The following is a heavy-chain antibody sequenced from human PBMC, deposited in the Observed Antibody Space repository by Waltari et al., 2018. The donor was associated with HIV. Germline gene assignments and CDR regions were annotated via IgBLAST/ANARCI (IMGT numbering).Heavy chain of an antibody. D-gene: IGHD3-22*01. CDR2: ISDGGSNI. V-gene: IGHV3-48*03. J-gene: IGHJ4*02. Sequence: EVQLVESGGGLVQPGGSLRLSCAASGFTFSSYEMNWVRQAPGKGLEWVSYISDGGSNIRYAESVKGRFTIARDNAKKSLYLRMNSLRAEDTAVYYCARDVTMIGFDYWGQGTLVTVSS. CDR1: GFTFSSYE. CDR3: ARDVTMIGFDY.